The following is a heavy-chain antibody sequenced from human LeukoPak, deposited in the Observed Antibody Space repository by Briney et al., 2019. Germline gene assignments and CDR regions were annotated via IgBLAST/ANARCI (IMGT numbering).Heavy chain of an antibody. CDR2: IKSKTDGGTT. CDR3: TTDWRSGSYRLDY. CDR1: GFTVSSNY. V-gene: IGHV3-15*01. Sequence: PGGSLRLSCAASGFTVSSNYMSWVRQAPGKGLEWVGRIKSKTDGGTTDYAAPVKGRFTISRDDSKNTLYLQMNSLKTEDTAVYYCTTDWRSGSYRLDYWGQGTLVTVSS. D-gene: IGHD1-26*01. J-gene: IGHJ4*02.